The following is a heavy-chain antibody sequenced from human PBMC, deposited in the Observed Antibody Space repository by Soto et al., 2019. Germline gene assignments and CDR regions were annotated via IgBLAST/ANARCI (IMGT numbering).Heavy chain of an antibody. CDR2: ISAYNGNT. Sequence: QVQLVQSGAEVKKPGASVKVSCKASGYTFTSYGISWVRQAPGQGLEWMGWISAYNGNTNYAQKRRGRITMTTDTSTSTANMAMRGIRTDDAAVYYCARDPPPVDYWGQGTLVTVSS. CDR3: ARDPPPVDY. V-gene: IGHV1-18*01. CDR1: GYTFTSYG. J-gene: IGHJ4*02.